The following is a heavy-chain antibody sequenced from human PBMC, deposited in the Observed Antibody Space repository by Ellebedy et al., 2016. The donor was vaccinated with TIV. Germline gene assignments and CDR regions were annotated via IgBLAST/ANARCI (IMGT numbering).Heavy chain of an antibody. J-gene: IGHJ4*02. Sequence: GGSLRLSXKGSGYSFTNSWIAWVRQMPGKGLEWMGIIYPGDSDTNYSPSFQGQVTISADKSISTAYLQWSGLKASDTAMYYCARRYCTGGNCYFDYWGQGTLVTVSS. V-gene: IGHV5-51*01. D-gene: IGHD2-8*02. CDR1: GYSFTNSW. CDR3: ARRYCTGGNCYFDY. CDR2: IYPGDSDT.